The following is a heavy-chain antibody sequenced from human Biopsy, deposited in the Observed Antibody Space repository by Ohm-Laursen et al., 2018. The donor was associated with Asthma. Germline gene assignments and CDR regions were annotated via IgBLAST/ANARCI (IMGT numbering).Heavy chain of an antibody. CDR3: ARTTYGDDGFDP. CDR2: IYYSGST. Sequence: SQTLPLTCTVSGGSINIGDYHWSWIRQHPVKGLEWIGYIYYSGSTYYNPSLKSRVSISLDTSKNQFSLSLTSVTAADTAVYYCARTTYGDDGFDPWGQGTLVTVSS. V-gene: IGHV4-31*03. J-gene: IGHJ5*02. D-gene: IGHD4-17*01. CDR1: GGSINIGDYH.